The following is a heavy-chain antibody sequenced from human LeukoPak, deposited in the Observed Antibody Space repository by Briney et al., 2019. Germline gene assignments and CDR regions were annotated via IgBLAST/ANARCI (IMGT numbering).Heavy chain of an antibody. CDR1: GFTFSSYA. Sequence: QPGGSLRLSCPASGFTFSSYAMSWVRQAPGKGLEWVSSISDSGSGTYYADSVKGRFTISRDNSKNTLYLQMNSLRAEDTAVYYCAKPTDTSGNRGGALDIWGQGTMVAVSS. CDR3: AKPTDTSGNRGGALDI. V-gene: IGHV3-23*01. J-gene: IGHJ3*02. D-gene: IGHD3-22*01. CDR2: ISDSGSGT.